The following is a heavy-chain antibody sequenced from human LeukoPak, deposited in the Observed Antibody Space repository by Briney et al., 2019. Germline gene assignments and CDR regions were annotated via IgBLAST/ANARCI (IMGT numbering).Heavy chain of an antibody. Sequence: GGSLRLSCAASGFTFSAFAMTWVRQAPGKAPEWISSITGGGNSVFYADSVKGRFTFSRDNSRNTLHLQMDSLRAEDTAVYYCAKGAGAGKVDWFDPWGQGTQVTVSS. V-gene: IGHV3-23*01. CDR2: ITGGGNSV. J-gene: IGHJ5*02. CDR3: AKGAGAGKVDWFDP. D-gene: IGHD6-13*01. CDR1: GFTFSAFA.